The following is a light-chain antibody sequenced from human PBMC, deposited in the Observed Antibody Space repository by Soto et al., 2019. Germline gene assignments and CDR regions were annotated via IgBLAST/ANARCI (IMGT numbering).Light chain of an antibody. V-gene: IGKV3-15*01. Sequence: EIVMTQSPATLSVSPGERATLSCRASQSVSSNLAWYQQKPGRAPRLLIYGASTRATGMPARFSGSGSGTEFTLTISSLQSEDFAVYYCQQYGNFPYTFGQGTKLEIK. CDR1: QSVSSN. J-gene: IGKJ2*01. CDR2: GAS. CDR3: QQYGNFPYT.